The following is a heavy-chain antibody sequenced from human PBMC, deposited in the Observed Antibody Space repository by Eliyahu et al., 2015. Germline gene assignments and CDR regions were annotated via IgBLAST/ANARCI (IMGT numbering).Heavy chain of an antibody. V-gene: IGHV3-72*01. CDR3: VRDAGGFDV. Sequence: EVQLVESGGGLVQPGGSLRLSCAASGFIFIDHYMDWVRQAPGKGLEWVAHIRNKANSYTTDYAASVKGRFTISRDDSKNSLYLQMNSLKTDDTAVYYCVRDAGGFDVWGQGTTVTVSS. J-gene: IGHJ6*02. D-gene: IGHD3-10*01. CDR2: IRNKANSYTT. CDR1: GFIFIDHY.